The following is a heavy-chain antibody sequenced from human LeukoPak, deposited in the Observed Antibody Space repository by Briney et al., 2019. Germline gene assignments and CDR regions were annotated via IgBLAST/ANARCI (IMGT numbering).Heavy chain of an antibody. V-gene: IGHV1-18*01. CDR3: ARGNAEQWLALDAFDI. J-gene: IGHJ3*02. CDR1: GYTFTSYG. CDR2: IRAYNGNT. Sequence: ASVKVSCKASGYTFTSYGISWVRQAPGQGLEWMGWIRAYNGNTNYAQKLQGRVTMTTDTSTSTAYMELRSLRSDDTAVYYCARGNAEQWLALDAFDIWGQGTMVTVSS. D-gene: IGHD6-19*01.